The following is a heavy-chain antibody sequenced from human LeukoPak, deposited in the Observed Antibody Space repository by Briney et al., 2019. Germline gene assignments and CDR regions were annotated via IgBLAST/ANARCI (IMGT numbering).Heavy chain of an antibody. CDR1: GYTFTGYY. Sequence: ASVKVSCKASGYTFTGYYMHWVRQAPGQGLEWMGWINPNSGGTNYAQKFQGRVTMTRDTSISTAYMELSRLRSDDTAVYYCARDLTPSRIGYYYDSSGYPEYWGQGTLVTVSS. D-gene: IGHD3-22*01. J-gene: IGHJ4*02. CDR3: ARDLTPSRIGYYYDSSGYPEY. CDR2: INPNSGGT. V-gene: IGHV1-2*02.